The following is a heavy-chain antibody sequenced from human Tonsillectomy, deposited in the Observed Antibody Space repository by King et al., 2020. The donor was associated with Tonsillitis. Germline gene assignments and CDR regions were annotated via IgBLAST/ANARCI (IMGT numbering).Heavy chain of an antibody. CDR2: IYPGDSNT. Sequence: EQLVQSGAEVKKPGESLKISCRASGYIFTDCWIGWVRLVPGKGLEWMGIIYPGDSNTRYSPSFQGQVTISADKSLSTAYFQWSSLKTSDTATYYCAKEKWGQVDSWGQGTLVTVSS. J-gene: IGHJ4*02. CDR1: GYIFTDCW. V-gene: IGHV5-51*03. D-gene: IGHD2-8*01. CDR3: AKEKWGQVDS.